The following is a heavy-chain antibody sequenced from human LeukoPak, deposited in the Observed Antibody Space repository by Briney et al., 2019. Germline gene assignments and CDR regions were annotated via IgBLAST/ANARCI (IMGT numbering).Heavy chain of an antibody. D-gene: IGHD6-13*01. Sequence: GGSLRLSCAASGFSFSTYWMSWVHQTPEKGLEFVANINQDASVRNYMDSLKGRCTISRDNAKKSVYLEINSLRADDTAVYYCARDPGSSSFDLWGQGALVTVSS. V-gene: IGHV3-7*01. CDR3: ARDPGSSSFDL. CDR1: GFSFSTYW. CDR2: INQDASVR. J-gene: IGHJ4*02.